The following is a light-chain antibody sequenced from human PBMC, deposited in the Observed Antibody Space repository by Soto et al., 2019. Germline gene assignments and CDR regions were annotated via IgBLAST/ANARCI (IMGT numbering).Light chain of an antibody. CDR2: DAS. J-gene: IGKJ2*01. V-gene: IGKV1-5*01. CDR3: QQYYSYPYT. Sequence: DIQMTQSPSTLSASVGDRVTITCRASQSISSWLARYQQKPGKAPKLLIYDASSLESGVPSRFSGSGSGTEFTLTISSLQPDDFATYYCQQYYSYPYTFGQGTKVEIK. CDR1: QSISSW.